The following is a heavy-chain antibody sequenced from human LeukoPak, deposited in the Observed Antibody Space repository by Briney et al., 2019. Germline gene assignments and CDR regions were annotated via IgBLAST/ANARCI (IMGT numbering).Heavy chain of an antibody. J-gene: IGHJ4*02. CDR3: ARGYRLVDY. CDR2: IYYSGST. CDR1: GGSISSNY. V-gene: IGHV4-59*01. D-gene: IGHD6-19*01. Sequence: SETLSLTCTVSGGSISSNYWSWIRQPPGKGLGWIGYIYYSGSTNYNPSLKSRVTISVDTSKNQVSLKLTSVTAADTAVYYCARGYRLVDYWGQGTLVTVSS.